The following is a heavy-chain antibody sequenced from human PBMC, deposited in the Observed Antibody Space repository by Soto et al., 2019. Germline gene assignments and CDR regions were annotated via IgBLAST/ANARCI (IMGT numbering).Heavy chain of an antibody. J-gene: IGHJ5*02. V-gene: IGHV1-3*01. Sequence: ASVKVSCKTSGYTFANYAIHWVRQAPGQRLEWMGWINAGSDNTRYSKKFQGRVTITADEATSTAYMELHSLTSEDTAVYYCARSTLWFGEHRWWFDPWGQGTLVTV. CDR3: ARSTLWFGEHRWWFDP. CDR2: INAGSDNT. D-gene: IGHD3-10*01. CDR1: GYTFANYA.